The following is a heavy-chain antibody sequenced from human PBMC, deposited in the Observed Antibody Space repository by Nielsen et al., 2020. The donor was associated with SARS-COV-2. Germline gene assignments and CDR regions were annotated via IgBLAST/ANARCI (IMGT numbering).Heavy chain of an antibody. CDR3: ARMYNNGGYYYSWFDY. Sequence: ASVKVSCKASGYTFVNHYIYWVRQAPGQGLEWMGIINSAGGSTTYAQKFQGRVAMTTDTSTNTVYMELSSLRSEDTAVYYCARMYNNGGYYYSWFDYWGQGTLVTVSS. D-gene: IGHD3-22*01. V-gene: IGHV1-46*01. J-gene: IGHJ4*02. CDR2: INSAGGST. CDR1: GYTFVNHY.